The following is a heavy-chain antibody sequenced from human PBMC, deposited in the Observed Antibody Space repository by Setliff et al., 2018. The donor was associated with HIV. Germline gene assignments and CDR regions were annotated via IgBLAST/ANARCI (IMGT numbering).Heavy chain of an antibody. CDR3: ARMREMATINYYYNYMDV. CDR1: GGTLSTFNSFA. Sequence: SVKVSCKASGGTLSTFNSFAISWVRQAPGQGLEWMGGITPIFGTAKYAQRFQGRVTITADESTSTAYLELSSLRSEDTAVYYCARMREMATINYYYNYMDVWGTGTTVTVSS. CDR2: ITPIFGTA. D-gene: IGHD5-12*01. V-gene: IGHV1-69*13. J-gene: IGHJ6*03.